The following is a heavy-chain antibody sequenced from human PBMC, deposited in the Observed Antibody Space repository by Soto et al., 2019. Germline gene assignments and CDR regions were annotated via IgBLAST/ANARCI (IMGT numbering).Heavy chain of an antibody. CDR3: AKDGGRGYCSGGSCYSAPWFDP. D-gene: IGHD2-15*01. CDR1: GFTFSSYA. CDR2: ISGSGGST. V-gene: IGHV3-23*01. Sequence: GGSLRLSCAASGFTFSSYAMSWVRQAPGKGLEWVSAISGSGGSTYYADSVKGRFTISRDNSKNTLYLQMNSLRAEDTAVYYCAKDGGRGYCSGGSCYSAPWFDPWGQGTLVTVSS. J-gene: IGHJ5*02.